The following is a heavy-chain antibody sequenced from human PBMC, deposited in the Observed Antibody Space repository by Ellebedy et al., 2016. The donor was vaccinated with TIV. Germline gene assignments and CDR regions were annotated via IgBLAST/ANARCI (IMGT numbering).Heavy chain of an antibody. CDR1: GYSISSGYY. Sequence: SETLSLTCTVSGYSISSGYYWGWIRQPPGTGLEWIGSIYHSGSTYYNPSLKSRVTISVDTSKNQFSLKLSSVTAADTAVYYCARDRGSVTFDYWGQGTLVTVSS. V-gene: IGHV4-38-2*02. CDR3: ARDRGSVTFDY. J-gene: IGHJ4*02. CDR2: IYHSGST. D-gene: IGHD1-26*01.